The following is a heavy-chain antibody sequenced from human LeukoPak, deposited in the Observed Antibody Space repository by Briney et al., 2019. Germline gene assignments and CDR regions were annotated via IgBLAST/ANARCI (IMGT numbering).Heavy chain of an antibody. CDR3: ARDPYGDYVKYGY. CDR1: GFTFSSYW. D-gene: IGHD4-17*01. CDR2: IKQDGSEK. Sequence: GGSLRLSCAASGFTFSSYWMSWVRQAPGNGLEWVANIKQDGSEKYYVDSVKGRFTISRDNAKNSLYLQMNSLRAEDTAVYYCARDPYGDYVKYGYWGQGTLVTVSS. V-gene: IGHV3-7*01. J-gene: IGHJ4*02.